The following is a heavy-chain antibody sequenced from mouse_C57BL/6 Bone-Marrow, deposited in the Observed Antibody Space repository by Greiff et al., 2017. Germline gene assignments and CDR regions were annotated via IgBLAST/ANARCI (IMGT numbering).Heavy chain of an antibody. CDR1: GFTFSSYG. V-gene: IGHV5-6*01. D-gene: IGHD2-14*01. CDR3: ARLGSTTGFDY. CDR2: ISSGGSYT. J-gene: IGHJ2*01. Sequence: EVKLVESGGDLVKPGGSLKLSCAASGFTFSSYGMSWVRQTPDKRLEWVATISSGGSYTYYPDSVKGRFTISRDNAKNTLDLQMSSLKSEDTAMYYCARLGSTTGFDYWGQGTTLTGSS.